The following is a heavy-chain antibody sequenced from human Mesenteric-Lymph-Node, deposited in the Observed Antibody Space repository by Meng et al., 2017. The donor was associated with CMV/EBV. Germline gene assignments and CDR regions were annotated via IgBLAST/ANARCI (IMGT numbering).Heavy chain of an antibody. J-gene: IGHJ4*02. CDR2: INHSGST. Sequence: GSFSGYYWTWIRLPPGKGLEWIGEINHSGSTNYNLSLKSRVTISVDTSKNQFSLNLSSVTAADTAVYYCARGSLHNGYIFHAYYFDYWSQGTLVTVSS. V-gene: IGHV4-34*01. CDR1: GSFSGYY. CDR3: ARGSLHNGYIFHAYYFDY. D-gene: IGHD5-24*01.